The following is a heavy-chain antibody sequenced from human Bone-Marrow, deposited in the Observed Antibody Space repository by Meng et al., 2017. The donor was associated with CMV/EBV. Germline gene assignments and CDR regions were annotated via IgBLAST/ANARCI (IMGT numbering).Heavy chain of an antibody. CDR2: IYYSEST. Sequence: GSLRLSCTASAGSISSSSYYWGWIRQPPGKGLEWIGSIYYSESTYYNPSLKSRVTMSVDTSKNQFSLKLSSVTAADTAVYYCAGIAVAGFVYYWGQGTLVTVSS. J-gene: IGHJ4*02. V-gene: IGHV4-39*01. CDR3: AGIAVAGFVYY. CDR1: AGSISSSSYY. D-gene: IGHD6-19*01.